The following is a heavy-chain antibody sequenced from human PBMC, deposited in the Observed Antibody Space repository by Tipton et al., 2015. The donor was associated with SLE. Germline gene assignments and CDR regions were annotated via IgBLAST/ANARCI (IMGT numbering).Heavy chain of an antibody. Sequence: GSLRLSCAASGFTVSSNYMSWVRQAPGKGLEWVANIKQDGSEKYYVDSVKGRFTISRDNAKNSLYLQMNSLKASDTAMYYCARYMLGSGPGTWGQGTLVTVSS. V-gene: IGHV3-7*05. D-gene: IGHD6-19*01. CDR2: IKQDGSEK. CDR1: GFTVSSNY. J-gene: IGHJ4*02. CDR3: ARYMLGSGPGT.